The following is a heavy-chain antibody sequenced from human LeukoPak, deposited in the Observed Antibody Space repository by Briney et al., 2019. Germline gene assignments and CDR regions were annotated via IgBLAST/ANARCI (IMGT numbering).Heavy chain of an antibody. V-gene: IGHV4-34*01. CDR3: ARKVLTGYYDY. J-gene: IGHJ4*02. Sequence: ASETLSLTCAVYGGSFSGYYWSWIRQPPGKGLEWIGEINHSGSTNYNPSLKSRVTISVDTSKNQFSLKLSSVTAADTAVYYCARKVLTGYYDYWGQGTLVTVSS. CDR1: GGSFSGYY. D-gene: IGHD3-9*01. CDR2: INHSGST.